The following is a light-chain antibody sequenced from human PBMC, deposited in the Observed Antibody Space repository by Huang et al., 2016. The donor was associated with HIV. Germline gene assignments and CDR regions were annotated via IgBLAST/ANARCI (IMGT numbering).Light chain of an antibody. V-gene: IGKV1-33*01. J-gene: IGKJ4*01. CDR3: QQYDNLLT. CDR1: QDISNY. Sequence: DIQMTQSPSSLSASVGDRVTIACQASQDISNYLSWYQQKPGKAPRLLSYYASNLEPGGPSRFSGSGSGRQFTFTISSLQPEDIATYYCQQYDNLLTFGGGTKVEIK. CDR2: YAS.